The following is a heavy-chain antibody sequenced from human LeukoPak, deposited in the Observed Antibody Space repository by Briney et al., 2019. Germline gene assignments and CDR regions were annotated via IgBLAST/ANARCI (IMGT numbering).Heavy chain of an antibody. J-gene: IGHJ5*02. CDR1: GGTFSSYA. CDR3: ARDDMYSSSWYWFDP. CDR2: IIPILGIA. V-gene: IGHV1-69*04. D-gene: IGHD6-13*01. Sequence: SVKVSCKASGGTFSSYAISWVRQAPGQGLEWMGRIIPILGIANYGQKFQGRVTITADKSTSTAYMELSSLRSEDTAVYYCARDDMYSSSWYWFDPWGQGTLVTVSS.